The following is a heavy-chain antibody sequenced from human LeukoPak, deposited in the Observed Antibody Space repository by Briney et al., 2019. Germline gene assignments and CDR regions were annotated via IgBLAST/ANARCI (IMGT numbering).Heavy chain of an antibody. Sequence: LRLSCAASGFTFSSYSMNWVRQAPGKGLEWVSSISSGSSYIYYADSVKGRFTISRDNGKNSLYLQMNSLRAEDTAVYYCARDGPKYCSNGVCYAPVDPWGRGTLVTVSS. J-gene: IGHJ5*02. CDR3: ARDGPKYCSNGVCYAPVDP. V-gene: IGHV3-21*01. CDR1: GFTFSSYS. D-gene: IGHD2-8*01. CDR2: ISSGSSYI.